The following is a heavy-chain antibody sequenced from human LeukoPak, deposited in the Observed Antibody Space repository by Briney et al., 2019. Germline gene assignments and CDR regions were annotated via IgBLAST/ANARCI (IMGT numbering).Heavy chain of an antibody. Sequence: GGSLRLSCAASGFTFDDYAMHWVRQAPGKGLEWVSGISWNSGGIGYADSVKGRFTISRDNAKNSLYLQMNSLRAEDTALYYCAKDLDVYSSGLDYWGQGTLVTVSS. J-gene: IGHJ4*02. CDR3: AKDLDVYSSGLDY. V-gene: IGHV3-9*01. D-gene: IGHD6-19*01. CDR2: ISWNSGGI. CDR1: GFTFDDYA.